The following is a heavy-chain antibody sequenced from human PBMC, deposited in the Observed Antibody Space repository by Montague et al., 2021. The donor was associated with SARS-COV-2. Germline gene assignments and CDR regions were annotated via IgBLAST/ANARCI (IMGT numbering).Heavy chain of an antibody. Sequence: SETLSLTCTVSGGSITVSRYDWGWIHQPPGKGLEWIGSVHYTGTTSYNESLKGRLTISVDTSENQFSLRMTSVTASDTAVYYCARHRANAGSFDIWGHGTLVTVSS. J-gene: IGHJ3*02. CDR3: ARHRANAGSFDI. CDR1: GGSITVSRYD. CDR2: VHYTGTT. D-gene: IGHD1-1*01. V-gene: IGHV4-39*01.